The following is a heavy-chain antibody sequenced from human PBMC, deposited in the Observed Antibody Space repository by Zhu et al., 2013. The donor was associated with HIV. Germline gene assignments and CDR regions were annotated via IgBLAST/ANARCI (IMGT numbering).Heavy chain of an antibody. D-gene: IGHD5-12*01. V-gene: IGHV1-46*02. CDR2: INPDGGGT. J-gene: IGHJ4*02. Sequence: EQFLQSGPEVKKPGASIKLSCEASGYNFYSYYVHWVRQAPGQGLEWMGVINPDGGGTHYAQKFQGRVSMTGDTPTSTVYMDLSSLRSEDTAVYYCARGTGGHGEWYFDYWGQGTLVSVSS. CDR1: GYNFYSYY. CDR3: ARGTGGHGEWYFDY.